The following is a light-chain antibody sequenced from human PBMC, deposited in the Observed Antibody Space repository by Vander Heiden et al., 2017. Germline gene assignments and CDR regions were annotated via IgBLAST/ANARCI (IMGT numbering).Light chain of an antibody. CDR3: QSYDIGRNGHVV. CDR2: GNN. V-gene: IGLV1-40*01. CDR1: SSNIGAGYG. Sequence: QSVLTQPPAVSGAPGQRVTISCTGTSSNIGAGYGVHWYQQLAGTAPKLLIYGNNNRPSGVPELFSGSKSGTSASLAMTGLQAEDGADYYCQSYDIGRNGHVVLGVGSKLTVL. J-gene: IGLJ2*01.